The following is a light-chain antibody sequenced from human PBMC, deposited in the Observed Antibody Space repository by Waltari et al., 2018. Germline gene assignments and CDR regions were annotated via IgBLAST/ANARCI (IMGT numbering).Light chain of an antibody. J-gene: IGLJ1*01. V-gene: IGLV2-14*01. CDR2: EVS. CDR1: DSHVGAYDF. Sequence: QSALTQPASVSGSPGQSITISCSGTDSHVGAYDFVSWYQQPPGKAPHLIIYEVSNRPSGISNRFPASKSGNTAPLTNSGLQAEDEADYYCSSYTTSSAPGVFGTGTRVTVL. CDR3: SSYTTSSAPGV.